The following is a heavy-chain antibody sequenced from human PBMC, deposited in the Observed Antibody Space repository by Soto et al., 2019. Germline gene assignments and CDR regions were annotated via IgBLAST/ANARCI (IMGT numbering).Heavy chain of an antibody. Sequence: QVQLVQSGAEVKKPGASVKVSCKASGYTFTSYDINWVRQATGQGLEWMGWMNPNSGNTGYAQKFQGRVTMTRNTSISTAYMELRSLRSEDTAVYYCARGFVLLWFGGEYYFDYWGQGTLVTVSS. CDR1: GYTFTSYD. J-gene: IGHJ4*02. V-gene: IGHV1-8*01. CDR2: MNPNSGNT. CDR3: ARGFVLLWFGGEYYFDY. D-gene: IGHD3-10*01.